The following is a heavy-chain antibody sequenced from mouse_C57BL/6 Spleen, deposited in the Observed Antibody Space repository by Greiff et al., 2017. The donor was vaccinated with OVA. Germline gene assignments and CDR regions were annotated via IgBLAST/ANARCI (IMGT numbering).Heavy chain of an antibody. V-gene: IGHV5-9-1*02. Sequence: EVKLMESGEGLVKPGGSLKLSCAASGFTFSSYAMSWVRQTPEKRLEWVAYISSGGDYIYYADTVKGRFTISRDNARNTLYLQMSSLKSEDTAMYYCTRDVGIYYGNPFAYWGQGTLVTVSA. CDR3: TRDVGIYYGNPFAY. D-gene: IGHD2-1*01. J-gene: IGHJ3*01. CDR1: GFTFSSYA. CDR2: ISSGGDYI.